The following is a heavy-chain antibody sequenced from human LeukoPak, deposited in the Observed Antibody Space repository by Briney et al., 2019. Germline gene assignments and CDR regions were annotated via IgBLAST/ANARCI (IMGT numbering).Heavy chain of an antibody. CDR1: GGSISSGDYY. CDR2: IYYSGST. Sequence: TSSQTLSLTRTVSGGSISSGDYYWSWIRQPPGKGLEWIGYIYYSGSTYYNPSLKSRVTISVDTSKNQFSLKLSSVTAADTAVYYCARGHSGYDYYFDYWGQGTLVTVSS. V-gene: IGHV4-30-4*01. D-gene: IGHD5-12*01. J-gene: IGHJ4*02. CDR3: ARGHSGYDYYFDY.